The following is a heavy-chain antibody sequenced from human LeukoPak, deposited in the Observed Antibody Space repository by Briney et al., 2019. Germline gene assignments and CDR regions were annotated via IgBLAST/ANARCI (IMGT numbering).Heavy chain of an antibody. V-gene: IGHV1-18*01. CDR3: VRSGFFDL. D-gene: IGHD2-15*01. J-gene: IGHJ4*02. CDR2: IRVSDGDT. CDR1: GYTFTNYG. Sequence: AAVTVSCKASGYTFTNYGFHWVRQAPGQGPEWMGWIRVSDGDTKYAQKFQGRVTLTRDTYANTAYMDLWSLRSDDTAVYFCVRSGFFDLWGQGTLVTVSS.